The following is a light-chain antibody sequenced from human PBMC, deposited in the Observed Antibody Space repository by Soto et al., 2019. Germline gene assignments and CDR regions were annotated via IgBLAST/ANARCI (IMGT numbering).Light chain of an antibody. CDR3: VQSAQLPLT. V-gene: IGKV2D-29*01. Sequence: DVVMTQTPISLSVTPGQPASISCESSQSLLHTDGKTYLYWYLQKPGQPPQILIYEVSNFFSRVPDRVSGSGSGTYITLKISRVETEDVGVYYGVQSAQLPLTFGGGTKVEVK. CDR1: QSLLHTDGKTY. J-gene: IGKJ4*01. CDR2: EVS.